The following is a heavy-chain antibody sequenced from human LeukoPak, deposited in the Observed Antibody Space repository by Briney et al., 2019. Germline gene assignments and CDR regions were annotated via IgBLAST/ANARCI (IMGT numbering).Heavy chain of an antibody. CDR2: ISGSGGST. V-gene: IGHV3-23*01. D-gene: IGHD6-19*01. Sequence: PGGSLRLSCAASGFTFSSCAMSWVRQAPGKGLEWVSAISGSGGSTYYADSVKGRFTISRDNSKNTLYLQMNSLRAEDTAVYYCAKVELTYSSGWYGFDYWGQGTLVTVSS. CDR1: GFTFSSCA. J-gene: IGHJ4*02. CDR3: AKVELTYSSGWYGFDY.